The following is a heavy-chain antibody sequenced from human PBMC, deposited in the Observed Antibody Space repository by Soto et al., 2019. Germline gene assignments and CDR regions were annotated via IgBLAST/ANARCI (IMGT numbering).Heavy chain of an antibody. Sequence: PGGSLRLSCAASGSTFSDYYMNWIRQAPGQGLEWLSFINPRGETRYIADSIRGRFTFSRDNARRSLYLQMDRLRADDTAVYYCARSGIPLIEILDYWGHGTLVTVSS. D-gene: IGHD1-1*01. CDR2: INPRGETR. J-gene: IGHJ4*01. CDR3: ARSGIPLIEILDY. V-gene: IGHV3-11*01. CDR1: GSTFSDYY.